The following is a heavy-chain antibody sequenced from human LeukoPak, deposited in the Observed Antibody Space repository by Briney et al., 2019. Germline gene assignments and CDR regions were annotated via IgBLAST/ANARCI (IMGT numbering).Heavy chain of an antibody. CDR1: GGSTNTYC. CDR2: IYPSGST. D-gene: IGHD5-12*01. Sequence: SETLSLTCTGSGGSTNTYCWSWIRQPAEKGLEWIGRIYPSGSTYYNPSLKSRATISIDKSKNQFSLRLTSVTAADTAVYYCARDRSGYSEYYFDYWGQGSLVTVSS. CDR3: ARDRSGYSEYYFDY. V-gene: IGHV4-4*07. J-gene: IGHJ4*02.